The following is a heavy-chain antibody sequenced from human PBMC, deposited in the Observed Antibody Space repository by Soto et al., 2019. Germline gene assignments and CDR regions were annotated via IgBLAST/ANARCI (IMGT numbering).Heavy chain of an antibody. CDR3: ARDMPGGGSGKFDP. J-gene: IGHJ5*02. Sequence: QVQLVQSGAEVKKPGASVKVSCKASGCTFTGYYMHWVRQAPGQGLEWMGWINPNSGGTNYAQKFQGWVTMTSDTSIITAYMEMSRLRSDDTAVYYCARDMPGGGSGKFDPWGQGTLVTVSS. D-gene: IGHD3-10*01. V-gene: IGHV1-2*04. CDR1: GCTFTGYY. CDR2: INPNSGGT.